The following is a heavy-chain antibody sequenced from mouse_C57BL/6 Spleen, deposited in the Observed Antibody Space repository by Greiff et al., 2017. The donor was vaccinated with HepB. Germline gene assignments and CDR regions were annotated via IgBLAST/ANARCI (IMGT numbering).Heavy chain of an antibody. V-gene: IGHV1-74*01. Sequence: QVQLQQPGAELVKPGASVKVSCKASGYTFTSYWMHWVKQRPGQGLEWIGRIHPSDSDTNYNQKFKGKATLTVDKSSSTAYMQLSSLTSEDSAVYYCASRIYYDYDDLYFDYWGQGTTLTVSS. D-gene: IGHD2-4*01. CDR1: GYTFTSYW. CDR3: ASRIYYDYDDLYFDY. CDR2: IHPSDSDT. J-gene: IGHJ2*01.